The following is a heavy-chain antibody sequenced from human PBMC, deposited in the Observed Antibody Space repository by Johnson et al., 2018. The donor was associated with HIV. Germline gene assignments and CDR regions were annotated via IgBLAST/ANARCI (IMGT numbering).Heavy chain of an antibody. CDR1: GFTFDDYG. CDR2: INWNGGST. CDR3: ARGSGSYYSNAVDI. D-gene: IGHD1-26*01. Sequence: VHLVESGGGVVRPGGSLRLSCAASGFTFDDYGMSWVRQAPGKGLEWISGINWNGGSTGYEDSVKGRFTISRDNDKNSLYLQINSLRAEDTALDCCARGSGSYYSNAVDIWGQGTMVTVSS. J-gene: IGHJ3*02. V-gene: IGHV3-20*04.